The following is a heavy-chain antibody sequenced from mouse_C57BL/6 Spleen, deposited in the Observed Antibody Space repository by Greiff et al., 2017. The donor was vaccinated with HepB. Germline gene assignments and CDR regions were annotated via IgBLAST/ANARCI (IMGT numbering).Heavy chain of an antibody. CDR3: ARSYDRSSYVNYWYFDV. CDR2: FHPYNDDT. V-gene: IGHV1-47*01. J-gene: IGHJ1*03. D-gene: IGHD1-1*01. Sequence: VQLQQSGAELVKPGASVKMSCKASGYTFTTYPIEWMKQNHGKSLEWIGNFHPYNDDTKYNEKFKGKATLTVEKSSSTFYLDLSRLTSDDSAVYYGARSYDRSSYVNYWYFDVWGTGTTVTVSS. CDR1: GYTFTTYP.